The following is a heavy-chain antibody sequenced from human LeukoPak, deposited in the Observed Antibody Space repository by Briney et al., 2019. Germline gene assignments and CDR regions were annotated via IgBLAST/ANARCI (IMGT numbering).Heavy chain of an antibody. D-gene: IGHD4-17*01. CDR1: GYTFTNYG. Sequence: SVKVSCKASGYTFTNYGISWVRQAPGQGLEWMGGIIPIFGTANYAQKFQGRVTITADKSTSTAYMELSSLRSEDTAVYYCAREIVREVTTLSYFDLWGRGTLVTVSS. J-gene: IGHJ2*01. CDR3: AREIVREVTTLSYFDL. CDR2: IIPIFGTA. V-gene: IGHV1-69*06.